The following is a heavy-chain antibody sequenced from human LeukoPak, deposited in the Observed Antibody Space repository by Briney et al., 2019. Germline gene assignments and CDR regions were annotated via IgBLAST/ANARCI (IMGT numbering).Heavy chain of an antibody. D-gene: IGHD5-18*01. Sequence: PGGSLRLSCAASGFTFSSYAMHWVRQAPGKGLEWVAVISYDGSNKYYADSVKGRFTISRDNSKNTLYLQMNSLRAEDTAVYYCARDQGRWIQLWSGYFDYWGQGTLVTVSS. CDR3: ARDQGRWIQLWSGYFDY. J-gene: IGHJ4*02. CDR2: ISYDGSNK. CDR1: GFTFSSYA. V-gene: IGHV3-30-3*01.